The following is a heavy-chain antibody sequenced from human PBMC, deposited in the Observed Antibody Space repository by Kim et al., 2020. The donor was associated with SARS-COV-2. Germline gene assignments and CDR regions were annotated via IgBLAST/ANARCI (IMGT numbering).Heavy chain of an antibody. D-gene: IGHD3-22*01. CDR3: ARATGITMIVGVIQAFDF. J-gene: IGHJ3*01. CDR2: IYYSGST. CDR1: GGSITSGGYY. V-gene: IGHV4-31*03. Sequence: SETLSLTCTVSGGSITSGGYYWSWIRQHPGKGLEWIGYIYYSGSTYYNPSLKSRVTISVDTSKNQFSLKLSSVTAADTAVYYCARATGITMIVGVIQAFDFWGQGTMVTVSS.